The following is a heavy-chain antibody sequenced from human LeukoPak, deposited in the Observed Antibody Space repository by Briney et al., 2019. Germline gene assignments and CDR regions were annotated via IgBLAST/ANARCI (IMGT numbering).Heavy chain of an antibody. CDR3: TRAQNVGVLDI. J-gene: IGHJ3*02. CDR2: IRSKAYGGTI. CDR1: GFTFSTYS. V-gene: IGHV3-49*04. Sequence: GGSLTLSCAASGFTFSTYSMNWVRQAPGKGLGWVGFIRSKAYGGTIEYAASAKGRFIISGDDSKSIAYLQMNSLKTEDTAVYYCTRAQNVGVLDIWGQGTMVTVSS. D-gene: IGHD1-26*01.